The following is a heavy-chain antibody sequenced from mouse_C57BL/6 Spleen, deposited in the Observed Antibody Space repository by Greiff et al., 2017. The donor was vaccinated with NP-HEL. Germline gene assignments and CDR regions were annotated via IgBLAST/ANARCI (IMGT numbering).Heavy chain of an antibody. CDR1: GFSLTSYG. CDR3: ARGRVTTMDY. D-gene: IGHD2-2*01. J-gene: IGHJ4*01. CDR2: IWSGGST. V-gene: IGHV2-2*01. Sequence: VQLVESGPGLVQPSQSLSITCTVSGFSLTSYGVPWVRQSPGKGLVWLGVIWSGGSTDYNAAFISRLSISKDNSQSQVFFKMNSLQADDTAIYYCARGRVTTMDYWGQGTSVTVSS.